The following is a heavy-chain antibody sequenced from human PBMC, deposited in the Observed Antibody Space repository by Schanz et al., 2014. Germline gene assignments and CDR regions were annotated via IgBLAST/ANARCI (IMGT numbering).Heavy chain of an antibody. CDR3: ARDLISSGWYG. CDR1: GLIFSTYT. J-gene: IGHJ1*01. D-gene: IGHD6-19*01. Sequence: EVQLVESGGGLVRPGGSLRLSCTTSGLIFSTYTLNWVRQAPGQGLEWVSAISGSGASTYYADSVRGRFTISRDNAKNSLYLQMNSLRVEDTAVYYCARDLISSGWYGWGQGTLVTVSS. V-gene: IGHV3-48*04. CDR2: ISGSGAST.